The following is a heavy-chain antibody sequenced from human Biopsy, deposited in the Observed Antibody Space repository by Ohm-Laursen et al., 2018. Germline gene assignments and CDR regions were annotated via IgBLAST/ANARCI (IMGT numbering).Heavy chain of an antibody. CDR3: ARLGSGDYFPTFFDF. V-gene: IGHV4-31*03. Sequence: SDTLSLTCTVSGVSINGDRYYWNWIRHHPGKGLEWIGNIFYSANTYYNPSLKSRVTISVDTSKNQFSLKLSSVTAADTAVYYCARLGSGDYFPTFFDFWGQGALVTVSS. CDR1: GVSINGDRYY. J-gene: IGHJ4*02. D-gene: IGHD5-12*01. CDR2: IFYSANT.